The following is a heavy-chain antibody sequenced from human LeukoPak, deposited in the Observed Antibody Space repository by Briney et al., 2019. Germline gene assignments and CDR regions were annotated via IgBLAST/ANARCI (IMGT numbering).Heavy chain of an antibody. D-gene: IGHD3-10*01. CDR3: ARDPGLLWFAGGYYYGMDV. CDR1: GYTFPHYG. V-gene: IGHV1-18*01. Sequence: ASVKVSCKAAGYTFPHYGVSWVLQAPGQGLEWMGWINAYNGYTNYTQKYQGRVTMTTDTSTSTAYMELWCLRSDYTAVDDCARDPGLLWFAGGYYYGMDVWGQGTTVTVSS. J-gene: IGHJ6*02. CDR2: INAYNGYT.